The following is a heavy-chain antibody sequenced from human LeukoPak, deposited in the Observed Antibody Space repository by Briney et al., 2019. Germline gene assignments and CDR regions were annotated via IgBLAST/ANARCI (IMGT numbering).Heavy chain of an antibody. CDR3: ARAGSHLGYCSSTSCSDVGV. V-gene: IGHV1-18*01. J-gene: IGHJ4*02. CDR1: GYTFTSYG. Sequence: AASVKVSCKASGYTFTSYGISWVRQAPGQGLEWMGWISAYNGNTNYAQKLQGRVTMTTDTSTSTAYMELRSLRSDDTAVYYCARAGSHLGYCSSTSCSDVGVWGQGTLVTVSS. CDR2: ISAYNGNT. D-gene: IGHD2-2*01.